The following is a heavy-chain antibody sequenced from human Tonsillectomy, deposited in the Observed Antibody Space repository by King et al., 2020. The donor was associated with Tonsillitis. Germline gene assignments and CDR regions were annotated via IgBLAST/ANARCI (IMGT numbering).Heavy chain of an antibody. J-gene: IGHJ4*02. CDR2: ISYDGSNK. D-gene: IGHD2-2*01. CDR3: ARDRGYCSSTSCAFDY. V-gene: IGHV3-30*04. CDR1: GFTFSSYA. Sequence: VQLVESGGGVVQPGRSLRLSCAASGFTFSSYAMNWVRQAPGKGLEWVAVISYDGSNKYYAGSLKGRFTISRDNSKNTLNLQMNSLRAEDTAVYYCARDRGYCSSTSCAFDYWGQGTLVTVSS.